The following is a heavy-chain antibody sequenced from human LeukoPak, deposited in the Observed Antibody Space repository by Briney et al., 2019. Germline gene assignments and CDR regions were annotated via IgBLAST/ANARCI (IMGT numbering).Heavy chain of an antibody. CDR3: ARVGPYYYYYYMDV. Sequence: SETLSLTSAVYGGSFSGYYWSWIRQPPGNGLEWIGEINHSGSTNYNPSLKSRVTISVDTSKNQFSLKLSSVTAADTAVYYCARVGPYYYYYYMDVWGKGTTVTISS. V-gene: IGHV4-34*01. CDR1: GGSFSGYY. CDR2: INHSGST. J-gene: IGHJ6*03.